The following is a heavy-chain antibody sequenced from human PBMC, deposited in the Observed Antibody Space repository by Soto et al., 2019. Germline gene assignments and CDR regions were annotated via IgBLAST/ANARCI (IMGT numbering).Heavy chain of an antibody. D-gene: IGHD6-13*01. Sequence: QLQLQESGPGLVKPSETLSLTCTVSGGSISSSSYYWGWIRQPPGKGLEWIGSIYYSGSTYYNPSLKSRVTISVDTSKNQFSLKLSSVTAADTAVYYCAGNLAAAGTFYYYYYGMDVWGQGTTVTVSS. CDR3: AGNLAAAGTFYYYYYGMDV. CDR1: GGSISSSSYY. J-gene: IGHJ6*02. CDR2: IYYSGST. V-gene: IGHV4-39*01.